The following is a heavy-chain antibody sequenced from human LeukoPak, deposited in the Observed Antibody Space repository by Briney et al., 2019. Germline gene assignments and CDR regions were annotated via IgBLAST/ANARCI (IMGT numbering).Heavy chain of an antibody. CDR1: GYTFSIYF. J-gene: IGHJ3*02. Sequence: ASVKVSCKASGYTFSIYFLHWVRQAPGQGLEWMGIINPSDGSTLYAQRFQGRVTMTRDTSTGTGYMQLSSLTSEDTAVYYCAGGYEMVRGVIGSHAFDMWGQGTLVTVSS. V-gene: IGHV1-46*01. CDR3: AGGYEMVRGVIGSHAFDM. D-gene: IGHD3-10*01. CDR2: INPSDGST.